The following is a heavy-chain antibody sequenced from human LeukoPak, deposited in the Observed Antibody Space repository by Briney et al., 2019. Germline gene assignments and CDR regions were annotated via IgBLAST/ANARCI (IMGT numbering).Heavy chain of an antibody. D-gene: IGHD6-13*01. CDR3: AKGAGSSWSDY. CDR1: GFTFSSYG. Sequence: GGSLRLSCAASGFTFSSYGMTSVRQAPGKGLDWVSSISAPGDYIFYADSVKGRFTISSDNSKNTLYLQLLSLTADDTAVYFCAKGAGSSWSDYWGQGTQVTVSS. V-gene: IGHV3-23*01. J-gene: IGHJ4*02. CDR2: ISAPGDYI.